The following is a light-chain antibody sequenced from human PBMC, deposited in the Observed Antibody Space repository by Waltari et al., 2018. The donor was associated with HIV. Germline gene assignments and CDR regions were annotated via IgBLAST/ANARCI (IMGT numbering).Light chain of an antibody. J-gene: IGKJ1*01. CDR1: ENLNTR. CDR2: DAS. Sequence: DIQMTQSPSTVSASIGDRVTITCRSTENLNTRLAWYQQKPGKAPNHLIYDASTLESGVPSRLSGSGSGTEFTLTIVGLQPDDFATYYCQRCDSPWTFGQGTRVEI. V-gene: IGKV1-5*01. CDR3: QRCDSPWT.